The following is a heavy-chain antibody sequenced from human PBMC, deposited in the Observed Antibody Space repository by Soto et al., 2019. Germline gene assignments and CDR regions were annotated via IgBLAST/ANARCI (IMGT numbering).Heavy chain of an antibody. CDR3: ARVRGRGCSYAGGDAFDI. D-gene: IGHD5-18*01. CDR2: INPNSGGT. Sequence: QVQLVQSGAEVKKPGASVKVSCKASGYTFTGYYMHWVRQAPGQGLEWMGWINPNSGGTNYAQKFQGWVAMTRDTSISKAYMELSRLRSDDTAVYYCARVRGRGCSYAGGDAFDIWGQGTMVTVSS. V-gene: IGHV1-2*04. CDR1: GYTFTGYY. J-gene: IGHJ3*02.